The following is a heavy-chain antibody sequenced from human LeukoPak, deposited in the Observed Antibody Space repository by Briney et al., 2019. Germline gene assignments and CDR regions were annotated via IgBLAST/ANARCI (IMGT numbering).Heavy chain of an antibody. D-gene: IGHD2-2*01. CDR2: INHSGST. CDR1: GGSFSGYY. Sequence: PSETLSLTCAVYGGSFSGYYWSWIRQPPGKGLEWIGEINHSGSTNYKTSLKSRVTISVDTSKNQFSLKLSSVTAADTAVYYCARGGYCGSTSCYGGGFDPWGQGTLVTVSS. J-gene: IGHJ5*02. V-gene: IGHV4-34*01. CDR3: ARGGYCGSTSCYGGGFDP.